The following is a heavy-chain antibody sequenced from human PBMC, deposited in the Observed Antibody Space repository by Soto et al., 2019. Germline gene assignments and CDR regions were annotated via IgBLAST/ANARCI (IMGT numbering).Heavy chain of an antibody. CDR1: GYTFGNNG. CDR2: MNPNNGNT. Sequence: QVQLVQSGAEVKKPGASVKVYGKASGYTFGNNGINWVRQAPGQGLEWMGWMNPNNGNTGFAQKFQGRVTLTSDTSITTAYMELSSLTSEDTAVYYCSTAGDSGAWISYWGQGTLVTVSS. J-gene: IGHJ4*02. D-gene: IGHD7-27*01. V-gene: IGHV1-8*01. CDR3: STAGDSGAWISY.